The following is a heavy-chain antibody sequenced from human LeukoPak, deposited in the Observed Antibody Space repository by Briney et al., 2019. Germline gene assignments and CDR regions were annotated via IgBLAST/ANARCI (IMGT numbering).Heavy chain of an antibody. Sequence: PGGSLRLSCAASGFTFSSYWMSWVRQAPGKGLEWVANIRQDGSEKYYVDSVKGRFTISRDNAKNSLYLQMNSLRAEDTAVYYCARARGIAVANFDYWGQGTLVTVSS. CDR1: GFTFSSYW. CDR3: ARARGIAVANFDY. CDR2: IRQDGSEK. V-gene: IGHV3-7*01. J-gene: IGHJ4*02. D-gene: IGHD6-19*01.